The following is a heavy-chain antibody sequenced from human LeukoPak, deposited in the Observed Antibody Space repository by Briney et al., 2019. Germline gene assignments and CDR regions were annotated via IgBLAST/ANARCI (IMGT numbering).Heavy chain of an antibody. CDR3: AKEYGYSSTRISYYYYGMDV. V-gene: IGHV3-30*18. CDR2: ISYDGSNK. Sequence: GGSLRLSCAASGFTFSSYGMHWVRQAPGKGLEWVAVISYDGSNKYYADSVKGRFTISRDNSKNTLYLQMSSLRAEDTAVYYCAKEYGYSSTRISYYYYGMDVWGQGTTVTVSS. J-gene: IGHJ6*02. CDR1: GFTFSSYG. D-gene: IGHD2-2*01.